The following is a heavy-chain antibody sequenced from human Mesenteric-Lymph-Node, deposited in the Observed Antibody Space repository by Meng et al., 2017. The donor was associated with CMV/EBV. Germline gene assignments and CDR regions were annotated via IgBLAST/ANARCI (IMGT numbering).Heavy chain of an antibody. CDR3: AKDGPSLYYESSYYFDY. CDR2: IQYDGSNK. J-gene: IGHJ4*02. Sequence: GESLKISCAASGFTFSSFGMHWVRQAPGKGLEWVAFIQYDGSNKYYGDSVRGRFTISRDNSMNTLYLQMNSLRTEDTAIYYCAKDGPSLYYESSYYFDYWGQGTLVTVSS. D-gene: IGHD3-22*01. V-gene: IGHV3-30*02. CDR1: GFTFSSFG.